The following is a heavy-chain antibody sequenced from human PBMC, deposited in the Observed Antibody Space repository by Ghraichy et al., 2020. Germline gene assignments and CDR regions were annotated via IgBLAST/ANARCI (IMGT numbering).Heavy chain of an antibody. CDR2: MNPYSGNS. CDR1: GYTFTTYD. V-gene: IGHV1-8*01. Sequence: ASVKVSCRASGYTFTTYDINWVRQATGQGLEWMGWMNPYSGNSGYAQKFRGRVTMTRDTSKNTAYMELTTLKSDETAVYYCARGRAHEYWGQGTLVAVSS. J-gene: IGHJ4*02. CDR3: ARGRAHEY.